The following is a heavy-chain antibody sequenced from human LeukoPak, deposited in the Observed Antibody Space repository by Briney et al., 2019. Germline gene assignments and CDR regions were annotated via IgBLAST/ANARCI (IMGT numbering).Heavy chain of an antibody. D-gene: IGHD1-7*01. CDR1: GYSFTSYW. V-gene: IGHV5-51*01. J-gene: IGHJ4*02. CDR2: IYPSDSDT. Sequence: GESLKISCKAAGYSFTSYWIGWVRQMPGKGLEWMGVIYPSDSDTRYSPSFQGQVTTSADKSTSTAYLQWDSLKASDTAMYYCARATTGTRMVDYWGQGALVTVSS. CDR3: ARATTGTRMVDY.